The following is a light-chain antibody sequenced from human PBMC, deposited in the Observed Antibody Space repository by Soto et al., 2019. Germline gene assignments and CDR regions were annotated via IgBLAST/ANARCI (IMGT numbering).Light chain of an antibody. V-gene: IGKV3D-20*01. CDR2: DAS. Sequence: EIVLTQSPATLSLSPGERATLSCGASQSVSSSYLAWYQQKPGLAPRLLFYDASSRATGIPDRFSGSGSGTDFTLTISRLEPEDFAVYYCHQYGSSPITFGQGTRLEIK. CDR3: HQYGSSPIT. CDR1: QSVSSSY. J-gene: IGKJ5*01.